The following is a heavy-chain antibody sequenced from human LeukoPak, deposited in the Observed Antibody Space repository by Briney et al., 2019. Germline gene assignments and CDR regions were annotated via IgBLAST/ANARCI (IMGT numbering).Heavy chain of an antibody. Sequence: SETLSLTCTVSDGSIRGNYWSWIRQPLGKGLEWIGYIFYVGSTIYNPSLKSRVTISVDTSKSQFSLQLSSVTAADTAVYYCARIITGTVALDYWGQGTLVTVSS. CDR3: ARIITGTVALDY. V-gene: IGHV4-59*08. CDR1: DGSIRGNY. J-gene: IGHJ4*02. D-gene: IGHD1-14*01. CDR2: IFYVGST.